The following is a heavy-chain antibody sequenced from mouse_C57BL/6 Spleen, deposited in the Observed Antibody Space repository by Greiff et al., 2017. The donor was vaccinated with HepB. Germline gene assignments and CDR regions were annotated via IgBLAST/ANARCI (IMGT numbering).Heavy chain of an antibody. CDR2: IYPRDGST. V-gene: IGHV1-85*01. D-gene: IGHD4-1*01. J-gene: IGHJ3*01. CDR1: GYTFTSYD. CDR3: VTGTFAY. Sequence: QVQLQQSGPELVKPGASVKLSCKASGYTFTSYDINWVKQRPGQGLERIGWIYPRDGSTKYNEKFKGKATLTVDTSSSTAYMELHSLTSEDSAVYFCVTGTFAYWGQGTLVTVSA.